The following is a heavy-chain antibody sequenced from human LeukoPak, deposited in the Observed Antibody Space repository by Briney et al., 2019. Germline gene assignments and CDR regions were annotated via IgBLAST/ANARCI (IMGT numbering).Heavy chain of an antibody. CDR2: ISYDGSNK. D-gene: IGHD1-26*01. V-gene: IGHV3-30-3*01. J-gene: IGHJ6*02. Sequence: GGSLRLSCAASGFTFSSYAMHWVRQTPGKGLEWVAVISYDGSNKYYADSVKGRFTISRDNSKNTLYLQMNSLRAEDTAVYYCARGFRIVGAMWYYYYGMDVWGQGTTVTVSS. CDR1: GFTFSSYA. CDR3: ARGFRIVGAMWYYYYGMDV.